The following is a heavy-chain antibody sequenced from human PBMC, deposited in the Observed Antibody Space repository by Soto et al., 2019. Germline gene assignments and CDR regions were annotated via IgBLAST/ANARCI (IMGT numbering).Heavy chain of an antibody. CDR3: AKALREDDLGRDY. CDR2: ISSSGDTT. D-gene: IGHD3-10*01. CDR1: GFTFSGYA. Sequence: EVQMLQTGGGLVQTGGSLRLSCSASGFTFSGYAMSWVRRGPGRGLEWVSAISSSGDTTYYADPVKGRFTISRDNSKNTLFLQMNSLRADDTAVYYCAKALREDDLGRDYWGQGALVTVSS. V-gene: IGHV3-23*01. J-gene: IGHJ4*02.